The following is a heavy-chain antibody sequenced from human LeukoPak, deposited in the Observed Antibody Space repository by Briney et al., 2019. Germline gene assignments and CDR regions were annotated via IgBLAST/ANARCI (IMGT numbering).Heavy chain of an antibody. CDR3: ARTYYYDRSGYYDNWFDP. D-gene: IGHD3-22*01. V-gene: IGHV3-30-3*01. CDR2: LSYDGGND. J-gene: IGHJ5*02. Sequence: GGSLRLSCAASGFXFSTYAIHWVRQAPGKGLEWISLLSYDGGNDYYADSVKGRFTISRDNSKNTLYLQMDSLRADDTAVYYCARTYYYDRSGYYDNWFDPWGQGTLVTVAS. CDR1: GFXFSTYA.